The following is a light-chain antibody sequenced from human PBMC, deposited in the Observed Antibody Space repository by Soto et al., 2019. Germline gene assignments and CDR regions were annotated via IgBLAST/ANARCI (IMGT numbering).Light chain of an antibody. V-gene: IGLV2-14*01. J-gene: IGLJ3*02. CDR3: SSFGRGGTRV. Sequence: QSALTQPASVSGSPGQSIAISCTGTNSNVGGYNYVSWDQQFPGKAPQLRIYEVSVRPSGVSNRFAGSKSGNTASLTISGLKAEDEAVYYCSSFGRGGTRVVGGGTKLAVL. CDR1: NSNVGGYNY. CDR2: EVS.